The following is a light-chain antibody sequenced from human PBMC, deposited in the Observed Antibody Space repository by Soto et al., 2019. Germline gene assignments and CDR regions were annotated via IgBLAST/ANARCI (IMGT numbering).Light chain of an antibody. CDR3: SSYTSSSTLGV. J-gene: IGLJ1*01. CDR2: DVS. Sequence: QSVLTHPASVSGSPGQSTTISCTGTSSDVGGYNYVSWYQQHPGKAPKLMIYDVSNRPSGVSNRFSGSKSGNTASLTISGLQAEDEADYYCSSYTSSSTLGVFGTGTKVTVL. CDR1: SSDVGGYNY. V-gene: IGLV2-14*01.